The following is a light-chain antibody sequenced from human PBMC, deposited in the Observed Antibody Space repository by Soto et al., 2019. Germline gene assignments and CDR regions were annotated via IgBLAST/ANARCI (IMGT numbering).Light chain of an antibody. V-gene: IGLV1-51*01. CDR3: GTWDSSLSAGV. Sequence: QSVLTQPPSVSAAPGQKVTISCSGSSSNIGNNYVSWYQQLPGTAPKLLIYDNNKRPSGIPDRFSGSKPGTSATLGITGLQTGDEADYYCGTWDSSLSAGVFGGATKLTVL. J-gene: IGLJ2*01. CDR2: DNN. CDR1: SSNIGNNY.